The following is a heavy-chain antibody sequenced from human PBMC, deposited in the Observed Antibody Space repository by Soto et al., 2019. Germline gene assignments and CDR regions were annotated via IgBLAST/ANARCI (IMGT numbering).Heavy chain of an antibody. Sequence: EVQLLESGGGVVQPGGSLRLSCAASGFTFSDYAMSWVRQTPGKGLQWVSGVGGSDDDKHYADSVRGRFIVSRDNSKNTLYLKMNSLRADDTAIYYCAKDATSFNGVWDPVDMLGEGTEVTVSS. J-gene: IGHJ3*02. CDR3: AKDATSFNGVWDPVDM. V-gene: IGHV3-23*01. D-gene: IGHD2-8*01. CDR2: VGGSDDDK. CDR1: GFTFSDYA.